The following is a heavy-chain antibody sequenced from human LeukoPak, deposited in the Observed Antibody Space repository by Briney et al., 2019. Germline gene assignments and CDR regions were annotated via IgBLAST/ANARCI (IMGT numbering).Heavy chain of an antibody. CDR3: ARDLLHPSDGYNWDY. J-gene: IGHJ4*02. V-gene: IGHV4-59*01. CDR1: GGSFSGYY. Sequence: SETLSLTCAVYGGSFSGYYWSWIRQPPGKGLEWIGYIYYSGSTNYNPSLKSRVTISVDTSKNQFSLKLSSVTAADTAVYYCARDLLHPSDGYNWDYWGQGTLVTVSS. CDR2: IYYSGST. D-gene: IGHD5-12*01.